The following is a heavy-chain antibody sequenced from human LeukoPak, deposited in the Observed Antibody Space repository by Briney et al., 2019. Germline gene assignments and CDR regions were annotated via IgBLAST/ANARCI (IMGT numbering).Heavy chain of an antibody. V-gene: IGHV4-39*01. J-gene: IGHJ4*02. Sequence: SETLSLTCTVSGGSISSSSAYWGWIRQPPGKGLEWIGSIYYSKNTYCNPSLKSRVTISADTSKNQFSLTLGSVSATDTAVYYCVSPRGFSYGYFDYWGQGTLVTVSS. D-gene: IGHD5-18*01. CDR1: GGSISSSSAY. CDR2: IYYSKNT. CDR3: VSPRGFSYGYFDY.